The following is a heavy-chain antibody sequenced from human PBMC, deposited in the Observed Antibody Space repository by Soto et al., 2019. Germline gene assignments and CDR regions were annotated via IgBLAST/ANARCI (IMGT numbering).Heavy chain of an antibody. Sequence: ASVKVSCKASGYTFTSYGISWVRQAPGQGLEWMGWISAYNGNTNYAQKLQGRVTMTRDTSTSTVYMELSSLRSEDTAVYYCARGSLAAANDAFDIWGQGTMVTVSS. CDR3: ARGSLAAANDAFDI. CDR1: GYTFTSYG. V-gene: IGHV1-18*01. CDR2: ISAYNGNT. J-gene: IGHJ3*02. D-gene: IGHD6-13*01.